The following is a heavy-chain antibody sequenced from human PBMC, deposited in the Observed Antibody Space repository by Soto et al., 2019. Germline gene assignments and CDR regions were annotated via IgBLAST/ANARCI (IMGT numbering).Heavy chain of an antibody. CDR3: ARARVATPRLEDPFDI. Sequence: GESLKISCKGSGYSFSTYWLAWVRQMPGKGLEYMGIIYPGDSDARYSPSFQGQVTLSADKSINTAYLQWSSLKASDTAIYYCARARVATPRLEDPFDIWGQGTMVTVSS. V-gene: IGHV5-51*01. CDR1: GYSFSTYW. D-gene: IGHD5-12*01. J-gene: IGHJ3*02. CDR2: IYPGDSDA.